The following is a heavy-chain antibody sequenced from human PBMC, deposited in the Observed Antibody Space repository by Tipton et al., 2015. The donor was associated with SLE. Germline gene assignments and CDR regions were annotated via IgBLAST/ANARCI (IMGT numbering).Heavy chain of an antibody. V-gene: IGHV4-34*01. J-gene: IGHJ3*02. CDR2: INHSGST. CDR1: GGSFSGYY. D-gene: IGHD2-2*03. Sequence: LRLSCAVYGGSFSGYYWSWIRQPPGKGLEWIGEINHSGSTNYNPSLKSRVTISVDTSKNQFSLKLSSVTAADTAVYYCARGGYWAGAFDIWGQGTMVTVSS. CDR3: ARGGYWAGAFDI.